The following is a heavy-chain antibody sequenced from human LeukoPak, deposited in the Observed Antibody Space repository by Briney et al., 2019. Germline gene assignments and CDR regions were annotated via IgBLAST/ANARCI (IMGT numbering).Heavy chain of an antibody. CDR3: ARDVNYAFDC. J-gene: IGHJ5*01. D-gene: IGHD2-2*01. Sequence: ASVTVSCKPSGYSFTRNGISWVRQAPGQGLEWMAWISANSGNTNYAQNFQDRVTLTTDTSTSTAYMELRSLRSDDTAVYYCARDVNYAFDCWGQGTLVTVSS. CDR1: GYSFTRNG. V-gene: IGHV1-18*01. CDR2: ISANSGNT.